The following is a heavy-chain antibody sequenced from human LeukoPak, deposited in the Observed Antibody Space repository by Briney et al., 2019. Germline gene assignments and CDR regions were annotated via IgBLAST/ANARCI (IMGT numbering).Heavy chain of an antibody. CDR2: IYHSGST. D-gene: IGHD5-12*01. CDR3: ARVGGIVATFSDY. CDR1: GYSISSGYY. Sequence: SETLSLTCTVSGYSISSGYYWGWIRQPPGKGLEWIGSIYHSGSTYYNPSLKSRVTISVDTSKNQFSLKLSSVTAADTAVYYCARVGGIVATFSDYWGQGTLVTVSS. J-gene: IGHJ4*02. V-gene: IGHV4-38-2*02.